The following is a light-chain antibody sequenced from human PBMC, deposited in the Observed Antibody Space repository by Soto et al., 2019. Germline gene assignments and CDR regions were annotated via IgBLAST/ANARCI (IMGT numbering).Light chain of an antibody. CDR3: HQYDTLPMYT. CDR2: DAS. Sequence: DIQMTQSPSSLSASVGDRVTITCQASQDISNYLNWYQQKPGKAPKLLIYDASNLETGVPSRFSGSGSGTDFTFPISRLQHEDTATYYCHQYDTLPMYTFGQGTKLEIK. CDR1: QDISNY. V-gene: IGKV1-33*01. J-gene: IGKJ2*01.